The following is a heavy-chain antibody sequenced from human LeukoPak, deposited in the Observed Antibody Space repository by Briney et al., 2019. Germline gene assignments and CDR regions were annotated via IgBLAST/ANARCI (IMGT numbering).Heavy chain of an antibody. V-gene: IGHV4-39*02. CDR1: GGSISSSSHY. CDR3: AREVGSGGEAY. CDR2: IFSSGTT. Sequence: SETLSLTCSVSGGSISSSSHYWGWIRQPPGKGLEWIGHIFSSGTTYYNPSLQSRVTISADTSKNQFSLKVSSVTAADTAVYYCAREVGSGGEAYWGQGTLVTVSS. D-gene: IGHD1-26*01. J-gene: IGHJ4*02.